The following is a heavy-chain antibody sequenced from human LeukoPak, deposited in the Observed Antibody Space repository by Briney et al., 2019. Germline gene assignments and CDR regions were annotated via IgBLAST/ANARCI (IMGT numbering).Heavy chain of an antibody. Sequence: GGSLRLSCAASGFTFSSYSMTWVRQAPGKGLGWVSSISSSSSYIYYADSVKGRFTISRDNAKNSLYLQMNTLTAEDTAVYYCARGYGSGSYYRDYWGQGTLVTVSS. CDR1: GFTFSSYS. V-gene: IGHV3-21*01. J-gene: IGHJ4*02. CDR2: ISSSSSYI. CDR3: ARGYGSGSYYRDY. D-gene: IGHD3-10*01.